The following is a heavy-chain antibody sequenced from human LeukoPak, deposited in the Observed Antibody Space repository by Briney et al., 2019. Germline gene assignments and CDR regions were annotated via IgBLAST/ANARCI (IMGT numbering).Heavy chain of an antibody. CDR1: GFIFNNYW. CDR2: IKQDGSET. D-gene: IGHD6-19*01. V-gene: IGHV3-7*01. Sequence: GGSLRLSCAASGFIFNNYWMTWVRRAPGKGLEWVATIKQDGSETYYVDSVKGRFTISRDNAKNSLCLQMNSLRAEDTAVYYCARDSSGWYGLDVWGQGTTVTVSS. J-gene: IGHJ6*02. CDR3: ARDSSGWYGLDV.